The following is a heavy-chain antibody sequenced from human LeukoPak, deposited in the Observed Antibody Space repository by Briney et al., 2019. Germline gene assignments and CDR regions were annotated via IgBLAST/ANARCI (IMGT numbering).Heavy chain of an antibody. CDR2: IHPNSGGT. Sequence: GASVKVSCKASGYTFTDYYLHWVRQAPRQGLEWMGWIHPNSGGTNYAQKFQGRVAMTSDTSISTAYMELSSLRSDDTAVYYCARLAAVPGWGQGTLVTVSS. D-gene: IGHD6-19*01. V-gene: IGHV1-2*02. CDR3: ARLAAVPG. CDR1: GYTFTDYY. J-gene: IGHJ1*01.